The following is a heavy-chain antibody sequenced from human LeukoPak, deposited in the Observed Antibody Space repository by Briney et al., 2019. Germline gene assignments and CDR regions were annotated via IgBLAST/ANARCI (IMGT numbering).Heavy chain of an antibody. J-gene: IGHJ6*02. Sequence: GASVKVSCKASGYIYINYDISWVLQAPGQGLEWMGWISAYSGYTNSAQKFQARVTMTTDTSTSTAYMELRSLRSDDTAVYYCARDDKYGMDVWGQGTTVIVSS. V-gene: IGHV1-18*01. CDR2: ISAYSGYT. CDR3: ARDDKYGMDV. CDR1: GYIYINYD.